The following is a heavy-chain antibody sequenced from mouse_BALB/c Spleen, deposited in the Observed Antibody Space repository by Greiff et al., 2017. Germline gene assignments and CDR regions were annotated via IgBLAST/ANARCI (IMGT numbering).Heavy chain of an antibody. J-gene: IGHJ3*01. CDR3: ARHPPTMITAWFAY. CDR1: GFTFSSYG. D-gene: IGHD2-4*01. Sequence: EVKLVESGGDLVKPGGSLKLSCAASGFTFSSYGMSWVRQTPDKRLEWVATISSGGSYTYYPDSVKGRFTISRDNAKNTLYLQMSSLKSEDTAMYYCARHPPTMITAWFAYWGQGTLVTVSA. V-gene: IGHV5-6*01. CDR2: ISSGGSYT.